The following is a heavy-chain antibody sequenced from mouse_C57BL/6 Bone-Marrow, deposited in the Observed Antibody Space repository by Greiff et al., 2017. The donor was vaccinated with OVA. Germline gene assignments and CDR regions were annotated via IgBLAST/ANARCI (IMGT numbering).Heavy chain of an antibody. V-gene: IGHV3-6*01. CDR3: ARVLGQDYFDY. J-gene: IGHJ2*01. Sequence: EVQRVESGPGLVKPSQSLSLTCSVTGYSITSGYYWNWIRQFPGNKLEWMGYISYDGSNNYNPSLKNRISITRDTSKNQFFLKLNSVTTEDTATYYCARVLGQDYFDYWGQGTTLTVSS. D-gene: IGHD4-1*01. CDR2: ISYDGSN. CDR1: GYSITSGYY.